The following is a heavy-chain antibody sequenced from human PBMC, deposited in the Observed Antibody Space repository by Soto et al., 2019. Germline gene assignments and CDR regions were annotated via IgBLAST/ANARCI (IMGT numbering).Heavy chain of an antibody. V-gene: IGHV1-2*04. CDR1: GYTFTGYY. CDR3: ARAGDIVVVPAAITYYYYGMDV. D-gene: IGHD2-2*01. CDR2: INPNSGGT. J-gene: IGHJ6*02. Sequence: ASVKVSCKASGYTFTGYYMHWVRQAPGQGLEWMGWINPNSGGTNYAQKFQGWVTMTRDTSISTAYMELSRLRSDDTAVYYCARAGDIVVVPAAITYYYYGMDVWGQGTTVTVSS.